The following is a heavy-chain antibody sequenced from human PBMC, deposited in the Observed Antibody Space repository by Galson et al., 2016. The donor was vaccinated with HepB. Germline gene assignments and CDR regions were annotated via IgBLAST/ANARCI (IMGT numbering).Heavy chain of an antibody. CDR3: ATVGQLVRYLQY. V-gene: IGHV1-69*06. Sequence: SVKVSCKASGGTFSDFGITWVRQAPGQGLEWMGRIMPVFGTTDYLQKFQGRVTITADKFTSTAYMELSSLIPEDTAVYYCATVGQLVRYLQYWGQETLLTVSS. J-gene: IGHJ4*02. CDR2: IMPVFGTT. D-gene: IGHD6-13*01. CDR1: GGTFSDFG.